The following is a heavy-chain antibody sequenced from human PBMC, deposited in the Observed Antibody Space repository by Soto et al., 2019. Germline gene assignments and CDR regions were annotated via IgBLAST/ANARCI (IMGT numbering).Heavy chain of an antibody. CDR1: GYTFTNYG. Sequence: QVQVVQSGDEVKKPGASVMVSCKASGYTFTNYGFSWVRQAPGQGLEWMGWISGYNGNTKYAEKFQGRVTMTTDTSTSTAHMEPRSLRSDDTAVYCCAGEGQAPYYYYGMDVWGQGTAVTVPS. V-gene: IGHV1-18*01. CDR3: AGEGQAPYYYYGMDV. CDR2: ISGYNGNT. J-gene: IGHJ6*02.